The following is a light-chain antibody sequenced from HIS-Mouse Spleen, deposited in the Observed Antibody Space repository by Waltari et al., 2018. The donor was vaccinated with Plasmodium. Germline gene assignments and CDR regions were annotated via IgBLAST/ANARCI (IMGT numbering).Light chain of an antibody. J-gene: IGLJ3*02. CDR1: SSDVGGYNS. CDR2: EVS. V-gene: IGLV2-8*01. CDR3: SSYAGSNNWV. Sequence: QSALTQPPSASGSPGPSVTISCTGTSSDVGGYNSVSWYQQHPGKAPKRMIYEVSKRPSGVPDRFSGSKSGNTASLTVSGLQAEDEADYYCSSYAGSNNWVFGGGTKLTVL.